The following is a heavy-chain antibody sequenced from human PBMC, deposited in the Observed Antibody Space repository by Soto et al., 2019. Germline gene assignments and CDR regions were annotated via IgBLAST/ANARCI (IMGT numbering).Heavy chain of an antibody. Sequence: GGSLRLSCAVSRSTFSSYAMHWVRQAPGKGLEWVAVISYDGSNKYYADSVKGRFTISRDNSKNTLYLQMNSLRAEDTAVYYCARDAEGLRGWDYYYGMDVWGQGTTVTVS. J-gene: IGHJ6*02. CDR2: ISYDGSNK. D-gene: IGHD4-17*01. CDR3: ARDAEGLRGWDYYYGMDV. V-gene: IGHV3-30-3*01. CDR1: RSTFSSYA.